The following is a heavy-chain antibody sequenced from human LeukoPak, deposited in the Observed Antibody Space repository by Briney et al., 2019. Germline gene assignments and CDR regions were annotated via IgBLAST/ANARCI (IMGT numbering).Heavy chain of an antibody. CDR3: ARDEGTYYYDSSGPSPLDY. D-gene: IGHD3-22*01. V-gene: IGHV1-69*04. J-gene: IGHJ4*02. CDR2: IIPILGIA. Sequence: SVKVSCKASGGTFSSYAISWVRQAPGQGLEWMGRIIPILGIANYAQKFQGRVTITADKSTSTAYMELSSLRSEDTAVYYCARDEGTYYYDSSGPSPLDYWGQGTLVTVSS. CDR1: GGTFSSYA.